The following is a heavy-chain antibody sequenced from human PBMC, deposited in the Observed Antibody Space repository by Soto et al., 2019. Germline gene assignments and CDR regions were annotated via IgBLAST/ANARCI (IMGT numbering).Heavy chain of an antibody. CDR3: ARHVFSKGAFDI. CDR1: GGSISSSSYY. Sequence: QLQLQESGPGLVKPSETLSLTCSVSGGSISSSSYYWGWIRQPPGKGLEWIASIYYKGSTYYNPSLTSRVTISVDTSKNQFSLKLSSVTAADTAVYYCARHVFSKGAFDIWGQGTMVTVSS. J-gene: IGHJ3*02. D-gene: IGHD2-2*01. CDR2: IYYKGST. V-gene: IGHV4-39*01.